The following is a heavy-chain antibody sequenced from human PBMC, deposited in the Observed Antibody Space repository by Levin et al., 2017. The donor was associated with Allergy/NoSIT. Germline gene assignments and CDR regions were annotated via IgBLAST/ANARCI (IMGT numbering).Heavy chain of an antibody. CDR2: IDWDDDK. Sequence: SGPTLVKPTQTLTLTCTFSGFSLSTSGMRVSWIRQPPGKALEWLARIDWDDDKFYSTSLKTRLTISKDTSKNQVVLTMTNMDPVDTATYYCARSFLTYYYDSSGYYIDAFDIWGQGTMVTVSS. D-gene: IGHD3-22*01. V-gene: IGHV2-70*04. J-gene: IGHJ3*02. CDR3: ARSFLTYYYDSSGYYIDAFDI. CDR1: GFSLSTSGMR.